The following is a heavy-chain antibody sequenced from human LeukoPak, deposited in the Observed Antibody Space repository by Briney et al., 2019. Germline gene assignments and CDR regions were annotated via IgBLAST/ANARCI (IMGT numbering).Heavy chain of an antibody. CDR1: GGSISSYY. Sequence: SSETLSLTCTVSGGSISSYYWSWIRQPPGKGLEWIGYIYYSGSTNYNPSLKSRVTISVDTSKNQFSLKLSSVTAADTAVYYCALRGDSSVGFDYWGQGTLVTVSS. V-gene: IGHV4-59*01. D-gene: IGHD6-25*01. CDR3: ALRGDSSVGFDY. J-gene: IGHJ4*02. CDR2: IYYSGST.